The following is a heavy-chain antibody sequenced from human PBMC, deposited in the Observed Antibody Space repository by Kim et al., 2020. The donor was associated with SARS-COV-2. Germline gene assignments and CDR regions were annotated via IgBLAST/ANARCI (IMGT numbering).Heavy chain of an antibody. CDR1: GGSISSYY. CDR2: IYYSGST. V-gene: IGHV4-59*01. D-gene: IGHD3-10*01. J-gene: IGHJ5*02. CDR3: ARVGRDRFGELRFARGHRWFDP. Sequence: SETLSLTCTVSGGSISSYYWSWIRQPPGKGLEWIGYIYYSGSTNYNPSLKSRVTISVDTSKNQFSLKLSSVTAADTAVYYCARVGRDRFGELRFARGHRWFDPWGQGTLVTVSS.